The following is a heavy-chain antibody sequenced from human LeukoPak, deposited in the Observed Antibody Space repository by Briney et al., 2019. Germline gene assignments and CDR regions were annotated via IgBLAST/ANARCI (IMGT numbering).Heavy chain of an antibody. J-gene: IGHJ4*02. CDR3: SKHPDGSLSLDY. CDR2: ISSSGSQT. D-gene: IGHD1-26*01. V-gene: IGHV3-11*03. CDR1: GFTFSSYT. Sequence: GGSLRLSCAASGFTFSSYTMSWIRQAPGKGLEWVSYISSSGSQTNYVASVTGRFTISRNNAKKSLHLQMNSLRAEDTAVYYCSKHPDGSLSLDYWGQGTLVTVSS.